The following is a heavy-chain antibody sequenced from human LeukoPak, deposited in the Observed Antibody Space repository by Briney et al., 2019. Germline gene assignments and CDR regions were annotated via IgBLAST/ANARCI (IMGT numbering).Heavy chain of an antibody. D-gene: IGHD3-3*01. J-gene: IGHJ5*02. V-gene: IGHV4-34*01. CDR3: ARGSNYDFWSGYYLNGFDP. Sequence: SETLSLTCAVYGGSFSGYYWSWIRQPPGKGLEWIGEINHSGSTNYNPSLKSRVTISVDTSKNQFSLKLSSVTAADTAVYYCARGSNYDFWSGYYLNGFDPWGQGTLVTVSS. CDR1: GGSFSGYY. CDR2: INHSGST.